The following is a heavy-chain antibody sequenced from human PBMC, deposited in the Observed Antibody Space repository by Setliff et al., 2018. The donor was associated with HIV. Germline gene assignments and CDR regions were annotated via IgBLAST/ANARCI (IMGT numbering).Heavy chain of an antibody. CDR2: INPSGGST. Sequence: ASVKVSCKASGYTFTRYYIHWVRQAPGQGLVWMGIINPSGGSTTYTQKFQGTGTMTRDTSTSTVYMELSSLRSEDTAVYYCARGPHCSSTSCFEGFDYWGQGTLVTVS. J-gene: IGHJ4*02. CDR3: ARGPHCSSTSCFEGFDY. V-gene: IGHV1-46*01. CDR1: GYTFTRYY. D-gene: IGHD2-2*01.